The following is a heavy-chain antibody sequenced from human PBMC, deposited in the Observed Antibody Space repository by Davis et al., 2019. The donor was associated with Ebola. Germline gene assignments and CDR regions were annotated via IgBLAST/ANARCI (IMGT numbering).Heavy chain of an antibody. Sequence: SETLSLTCTVSGGSISSYYWSWIRQPPGKGLEWIGYIYYSGSTNYNPSLKSRVTISVDTSKNQFSLKLSSVTAADTAVYYCARGNRYYYDSRGRFDPWGQGTLVTVSS. V-gene: IGHV4-59*12. D-gene: IGHD3-22*01. CDR2: IYYSGST. CDR1: GGSISSYY. CDR3: ARGNRYYYDSRGRFDP. J-gene: IGHJ5*02.